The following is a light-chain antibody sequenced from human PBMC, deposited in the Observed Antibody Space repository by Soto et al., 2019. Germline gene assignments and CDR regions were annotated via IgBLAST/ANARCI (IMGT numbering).Light chain of an antibody. CDR1: QSISSY. CDR3: HQSYSTPYT. V-gene: IGKV1-39*01. CDR2: AAS. J-gene: IGKJ2*01. Sequence: DIQMTQSPSSLSASVGDRVTITCRASQSISSYLNWYQQKPGKVPKLLIYAASSLQSGVPSRFSGSGSGTDFTLTISRLQPEDFATYYGHQSYSTPYTFGQGTKLEIK.